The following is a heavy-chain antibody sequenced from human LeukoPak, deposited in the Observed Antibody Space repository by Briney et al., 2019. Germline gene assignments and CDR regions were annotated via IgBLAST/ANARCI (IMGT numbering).Heavy chain of an antibody. CDR1: GGSIGSYY. V-gene: IGHV4-31*03. CDR3: AREVPYGLGRQAPNWFDP. J-gene: IGHJ5*02. Sequence: SETLSLTCTVSGGSIGSYYWSWIRQHPGKGLEWIGYIYYSGSTYYNPSLKSRVTISVDTSKNQFSLKLSSVTAADTAVYYCAREVPYGLGRQAPNWFDPWGQGTLVTVSS. CDR2: IYYSGST. D-gene: IGHD3-10*01.